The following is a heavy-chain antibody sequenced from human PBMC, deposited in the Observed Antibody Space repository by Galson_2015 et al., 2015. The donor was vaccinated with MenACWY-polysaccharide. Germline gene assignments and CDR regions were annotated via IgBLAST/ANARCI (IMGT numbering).Heavy chain of an antibody. V-gene: IGHV3-48*01. CDR2: ISSGGTI. CDR3: ARVLKGLVGATPDY. Sequence: SLRLSCAASGFTFSSYSMNWVRQAPGKGLEWVSYISSGGTIYYADSVKGRFTISRDNAKNSLYLQMNSLRADDTAVYYCARVLKGLVGATPDYWGQGTLVTVSS. D-gene: IGHD1-26*01. J-gene: IGHJ4*02. CDR1: GFTFSSYS.